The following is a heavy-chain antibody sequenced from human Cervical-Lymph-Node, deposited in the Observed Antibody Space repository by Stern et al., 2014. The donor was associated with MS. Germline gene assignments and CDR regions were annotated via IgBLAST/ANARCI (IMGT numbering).Heavy chain of an antibody. CDR3: ARVWRVALQVPPDYYYGMDV. J-gene: IGHJ6*02. Sequence: QLQLQESGPGLVKPSETLSLTCSVSGASISSYFWSWIRQPPGKGLEWIGYINYSGNTDYNPSLKSRVTLSVDTSKNQFSLKLSSVTAADTAVYYCARVWRVALQVPPDYYYGMDVWGQGTTVTVSS. CDR2: INYSGNT. V-gene: IGHV4-59*01. D-gene: IGHD4-11*01. CDR1: GASISSYF.